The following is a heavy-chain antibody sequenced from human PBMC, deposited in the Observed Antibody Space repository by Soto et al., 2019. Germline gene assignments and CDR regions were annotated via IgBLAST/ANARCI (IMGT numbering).Heavy chain of an antibody. CDR3: ARDGQQQPYYYYGMDV. D-gene: IGHD6-13*01. Sequence: GASVKVSCKASGYTFTSYGISWVRQAPGQGLEWMGWISAYNGNTNYAQKLQGRVTMTTDTSTSTAYMELRSLRSDDTAVYYCARDGQQQPYYYYGMDVWGQGTTVTVSS. CDR2: ISAYNGNT. CDR1: GYTFTSYG. J-gene: IGHJ6*02. V-gene: IGHV1-18*04.